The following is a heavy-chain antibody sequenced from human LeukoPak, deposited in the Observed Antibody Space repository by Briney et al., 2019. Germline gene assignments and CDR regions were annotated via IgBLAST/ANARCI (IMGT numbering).Heavy chain of an antibody. CDR1: GGSLSGYY. J-gene: IGHJ4*02. V-gene: IGHV4-34*01. D-gene: IGHD2-15*01. CDR3: ASGAAPLTRYFDY. CDR2: INHSGST. Sequence: SETLSLTCAVYGGSLSGYYWSWIRQPPGKGLEWIGEINHSGSTNYNPSLKSRVTISVDTSKNQFSLKLSSVTAADTAVYYCASGAAPLTRYFDYWGQGTLVTVSS.